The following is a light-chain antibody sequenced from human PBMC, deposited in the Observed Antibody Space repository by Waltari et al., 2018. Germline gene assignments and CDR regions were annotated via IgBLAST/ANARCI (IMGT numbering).Light chain of an antibody. Sequence: SSELTQDPAVSVALGQTVRITCQGDSLRRYYASWYQQRPGQAPVLVLYGQNNRPSGIPDRFSGSGSGNTASLTITGTQAEDEADYYCHSRDTISTRVFGGGTRLTV. CDR1: SLRRYY. V-gene: IGLV3-19*01. J-gene: IGLJ3*02. CDR3: HSRDTISTRV. CDR2: GQN.